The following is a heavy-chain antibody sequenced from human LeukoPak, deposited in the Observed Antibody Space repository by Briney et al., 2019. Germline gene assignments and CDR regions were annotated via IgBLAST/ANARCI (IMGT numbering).Heavy chain of an antibody. V-gene: IGHV4-59*02. CDR1: GGSVSSYY. D-gene: IGHD3-22*01. CDR3: ARGDDRSGYF. CDR2: IYYSGST. J-gene: IGHJ4*02. Sequence: SETLSLTCTVSGGSVSSYYWSWIRQPPGKGLEWIGYIYYSGSTNYNPSLKSRVTISVDTSKNQFSLKLSSVTAADTAVYYCARGDDRSGYFWGQGTLVTVSS.